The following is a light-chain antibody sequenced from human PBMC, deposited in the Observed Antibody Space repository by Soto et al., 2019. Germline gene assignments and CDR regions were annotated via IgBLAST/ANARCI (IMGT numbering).Light chain of an antibody. Sequence: DIQLTQSPSFLSASVGDRVTITCRASQGISSSLAWYQQRSGKAPKLLIYAASTLQSGVPSRFSGSGSGTEFTRTIINLQPEDFATYYCQQLNSYPRITFGQGTRLDIK. CDR3: QQLNSYPRIT. J-gene: IGKJ5*01. CDR2: AAS. CDR1: QGISSS. V-gene: IGKV1-9*01.